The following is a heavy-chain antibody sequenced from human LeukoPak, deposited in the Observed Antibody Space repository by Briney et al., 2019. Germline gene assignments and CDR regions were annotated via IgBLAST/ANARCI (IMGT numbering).Heavy chain of an antibody. Sequence: GGSLRLSCAASGFTFSSYAMSWVRQAPGKGLEWVSAISGSGGGTYYADSVKGRFTISRDNSKNTLYLQMNSLRAEDTAVYYCAKDRGGFGELFMAYYFDYWGQGTLVTVSS. J-gene: IGHJ4*02. CDR2: ISGSGGGT. V-gene: IGHV3-23*01. CDR1: GFTFSSYA. CDR3: AKDRGGFGELFMAYYFDY. D-gene: IGHD3-10*01.